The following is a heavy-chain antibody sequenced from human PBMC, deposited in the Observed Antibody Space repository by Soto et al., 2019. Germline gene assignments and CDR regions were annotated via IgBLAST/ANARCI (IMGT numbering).Heavy chain of an antibody. CDR3: AKTTCDFWSASGL. D-gene: IGHD3-3*01. J-gene: IGHJ4*02. CDR2: ISDTGNSP. CDR1: GFTLSSYA. V-gene: IGHV3-23*01. Sequence: PCGTLRLSCAVSGFTLSSYAMRWVRLAPGKGQEWVSTISDTGNSPYYENSVKGRFTIPRDNSKNTLYVQMNSLSAEDTAVYYCAKTTCDFWSASGLWGQGTLVTVSS.